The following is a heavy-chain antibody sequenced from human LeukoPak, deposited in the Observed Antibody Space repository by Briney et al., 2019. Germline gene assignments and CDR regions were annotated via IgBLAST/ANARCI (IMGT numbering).Heavy chain of an antibody. CDR2: ISGSGGST. CDR3: AKDPYYDILTGYSTFDY. Sequence: GGSLRLSCAASGFTFSSYAMSWVRQAPGKGLEWVSAISGSGGSTYYADSVKGRFTISRDNSKNTLYLQMNSLRAEDTAVYYCAKDPYYDILTGYSTFDYWGQGTLVTVFS. J-gene: IGHJ4*02. CDR1: GFTFSSYA. D-gene: IGHD3-9*01. V-gene: IGHV3-23*01.